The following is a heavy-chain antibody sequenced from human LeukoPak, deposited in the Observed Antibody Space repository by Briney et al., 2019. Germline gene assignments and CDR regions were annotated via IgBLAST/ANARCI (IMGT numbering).Heavy chain of an antibody. D-gene: IGHD3-10*01. J-gene: IGHJ4*02. CDR2: IYYSGST. CDR3: ARDRDYGSFYFDY. Sequence: PSETLSLTCTVSGGSISSSSYYWGWIRQPPGKGLEWIGSIYYSGSTYYNPSLKSRVTISVDTSKNQFSLKLSSVTAADTAVYYCARDRDYGSFYFDYWGQGTLVTVSS. CDR1: GGSISSSSYY. V-gene: IGHV4-39*07.